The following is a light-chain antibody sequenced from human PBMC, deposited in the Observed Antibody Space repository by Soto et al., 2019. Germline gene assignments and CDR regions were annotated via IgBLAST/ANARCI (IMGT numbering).Light chain of an antibody. CDR1: SSDMGNYA. J-gene: IGLJ1*01. CDR3: ISYTVSRSYV. Sequence: SVLTQPPSVSAAPGQKVTISCSGSSSDMGNYAVSWYQQLPGTAPKLLIYENNKRPSGVSYRFSGSKSGNTASLTISGLQADDEADYYCISYTVSRSYVFGTGTKVTV. CDR2: ENN. V-gene: IGLV1-51*02.